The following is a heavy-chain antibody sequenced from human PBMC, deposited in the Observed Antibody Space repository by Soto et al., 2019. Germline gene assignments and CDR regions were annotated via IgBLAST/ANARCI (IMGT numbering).Heavy chain of an antibody. J-gene: IGHJ4*02. CDR3: AIGGGDYNYLDY. V-gene: IGHV3-74*01. Sequence: EVQLVESGGGLVQPGGSLRLSCAASAFLFNTYWMFWVRQAPRKGLLWVSRIKSDGSSTNYADSVKGRFTISRDNAKNTLYLQMTSLRAEDTAVYYCAIGGGDYNYLDYWGQGILVTVSS. D-gene: IGHD3-9*01. CDR1: AFLFNTYW. CDR2: IKSDGSST.